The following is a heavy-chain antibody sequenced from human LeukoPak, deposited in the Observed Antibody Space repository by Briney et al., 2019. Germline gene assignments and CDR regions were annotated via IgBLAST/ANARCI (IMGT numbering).Heavy chain of an antibody. V-gene: IGHV3-21*01. CDR3: ARDFDILTGYSYYYYGMDV. CDR2: ISSSSSYI. J-gene: IGHJ6*02. Sequence: AGGSLRLSCAASGFTFSSYSMNWVRQAPGKGLEWVSSISSSSSYICYADSVKGRFTISRDNAKNSLYLQMNRLRAEDTAVYYCARDFDILTGYSYYYYGMDVWGQGTTVTVSS. D-gene: IGHD3-9*01. CDR1: GFTFSSYS.